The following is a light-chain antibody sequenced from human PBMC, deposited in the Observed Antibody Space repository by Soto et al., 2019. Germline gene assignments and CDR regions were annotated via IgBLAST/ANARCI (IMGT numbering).Light chain of an antibody. CDR2: DVS. CDR3: SSYAGSSSLVV. V-gene: IGLV2-14*01. Sequence: QSALTQPASVSGSPGQSITISCTGTRSDIGAYNFVSWYQQHPGKAPKLMIYDVSIRPSGVSHRFSGSKSGNTASLTISSLEAEDEDDYYCSSYAGSSSLVVFGGGTKLTVL. J-gene: IGLJ2*01. CDR1: RSDIGAYNF.